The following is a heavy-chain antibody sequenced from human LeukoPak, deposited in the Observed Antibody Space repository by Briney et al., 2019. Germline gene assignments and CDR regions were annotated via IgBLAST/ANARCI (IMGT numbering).Heavy chain of an antibody. CDR2: ISYDGSNK. Sequence: QPGRSLRLSYAASGFTFSSYGMHWVRQAPGKGLEWVAVISYDGSNKYYADSVKGRFTISRDNSKNTLYLQMNSLRAEDTAVYYCARVSSGYPWDYWGQGTLVTVSS. CDR1: GFTFSSYG. V-gene: IGHV3-30*03. D-gene: IGHD3-22*01. CDR3: ARVSSGYPWDY. J-gene: IGHJ4*02.